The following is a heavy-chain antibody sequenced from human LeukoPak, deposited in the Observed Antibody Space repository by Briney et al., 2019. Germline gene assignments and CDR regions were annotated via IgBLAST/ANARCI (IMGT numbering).Heavy chain of an antibody. V-gene: IGHV1-69*13. J-gene: IGHJ6*03. CDR3: ARVERWPYYYYYLDV. CDR1: GYTFTSHG. CDR2: IIPIFGTP. Sequence: VASVKVSCKASGYTFTSHGISWVRQAPGQGLEWMGGIIPIFGTPNYAQKFQGRLSITADESTSTAYMELSSLRSEDTAVYYCARVERWPYYYYYLDVWGKGTTVTISS. D-gene: IGHD5-24*01.